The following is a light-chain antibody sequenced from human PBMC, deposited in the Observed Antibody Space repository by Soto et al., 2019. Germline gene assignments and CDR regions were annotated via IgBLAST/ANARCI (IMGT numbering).Light chain of an antibody. J-gene: IGKJ1*01. V-gene: IGKV3-20*01. CDR3: QQYVTSPPSWT. Sequence: ETVLTQSPGTLSLSPGERATLSCRASQSVSSNYLAWYQHKPGQAPRLLIYGASNRATGIPDRFSGSGSGTDFTLTISRLELEDFAVYYCQQYVTSPPSWTFGQGTKVEVK. CDR2: GAS. CDR1: QSVSSNY.